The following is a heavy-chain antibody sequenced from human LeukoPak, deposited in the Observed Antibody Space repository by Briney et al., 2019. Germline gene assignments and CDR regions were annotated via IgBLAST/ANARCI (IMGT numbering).Heavy chain of an antibody. CDR1: GFTFTTHW. D-gene: IGHD3-22*01. J-gene: IGHJ4*02. Sequence: GGSLRLSCAASGFTFTTHWMSWVRQAPGKGLEWVANIKQDGSEKYYLDSVKGRFTISRDNAKNSLYLQMNSLRAEDTALYYCARDRHYYDSSGYYFGGVYWGQGTLVTVSS. CDR3: ARDRHYYDSSGYYFGGVY. CDR2: IKQDGSEK. V-gene: IGHV3-7*03.